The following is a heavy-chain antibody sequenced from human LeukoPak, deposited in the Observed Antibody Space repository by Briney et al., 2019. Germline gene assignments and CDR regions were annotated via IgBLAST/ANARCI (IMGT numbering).Heavy chain of an antibody. D-gene: IGHD4-23*01. J-gene: IGHJ5*02. Sequence: SSETLSLTCTVSGGSISSSSYYWGWIRQPPGKGLEWIGSIYYSGSTYYNPSLKSRVTISVDTSKNQFSLKLSSVTAADTAVYYCARVRGVRLTTVGGWFDPWGQGTLVTVSS. CDR3: ARVRGVRLTTVGGWFDP. CDR1: GGSISSSSYY. V-gene: IGHV4-39*07. CDR2: IYYSGST.